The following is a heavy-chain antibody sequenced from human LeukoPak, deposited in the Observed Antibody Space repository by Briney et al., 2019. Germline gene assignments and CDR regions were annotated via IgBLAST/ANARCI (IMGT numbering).Heavy chain of an antibody. CDR1: GGSISSYY. Sequence: SGTLSLTCTVSGGSISSYYWSWIRQPPGKGLEWIGYISYSGSTNYNPSLKSRVTISVDTSKNQFSLKLSSVTAADTAVYYCARGFVSYISSWLHGFDIWGQGTMVTVSS. CDR2: ISYSGST. D-gene: IGHD6-13*01. V-gene: IGHV4-59*01. J-gene: IGHJ3*02. CDR3: ARGFVSYISSWLHGFDI.